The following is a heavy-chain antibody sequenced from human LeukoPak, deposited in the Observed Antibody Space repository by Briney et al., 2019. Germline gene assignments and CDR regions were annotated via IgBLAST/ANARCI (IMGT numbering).Heavy chain of an antibody. D-gene: IGHD2-15*01. CDR1: GLIVSSNY. J-gene: IGHJ3*02. Sequence: GGSLRLSCAASGLIVSSNYMSWVRQVPGKGLEWVSFIYRDGNTNYADSVKGRFTISRDNAKNSLYLQMNSLRAGDTAVYYCARGDFDIVVVVARAFDIWGQGTMVTVSS. CDR3: ARGDFDIVVVVARAFDI. CDR2: IYRDGNT. V-gene: IGHV3-66*01.